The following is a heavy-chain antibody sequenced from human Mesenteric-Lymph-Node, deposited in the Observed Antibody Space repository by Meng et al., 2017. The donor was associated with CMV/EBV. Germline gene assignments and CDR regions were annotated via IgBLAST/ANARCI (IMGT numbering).Heavy chain of an antibody. Sequence: ASVKVSCKVSGYTLTELSMHWVRQAPGKGLEWMGGFDPEDGETIYAQKFQGRVTMTEDTSTDTAYMELSSLRSEDTAVHYCATVLITGTPYYFDYWGQGTLVTVSS. J-gene: IGHJ4*02. V-gene: IGHV1-24*01. CDR2: FDPEDGET. CDR3: ATVLITGTPYYFDY. CDR1: GYTLTELS. D-gene: IGHD1-20*01.